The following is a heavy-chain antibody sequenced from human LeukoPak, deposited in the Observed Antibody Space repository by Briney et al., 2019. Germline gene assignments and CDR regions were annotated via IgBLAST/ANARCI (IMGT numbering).Heavy chain of an antibody. Sequence: GGSLRLSCAASGFTFSSYSMNWVRQAPGKGLEWGSSISRSSSYIYYADSVKGRFTISRDNAKNSLYLQMNSLRAEDTAVYYCARAVSYSGSYSALDYWGQGTLVTVSS. J-gene: IGHJ4*02. CDR2: ISRSSSYI. CDR1: GFTFSSYS. V-gene: IGHV3-21*01. D-gene: IGHD1-26*01. CDR3: ARAVSYSGSYSALDY.